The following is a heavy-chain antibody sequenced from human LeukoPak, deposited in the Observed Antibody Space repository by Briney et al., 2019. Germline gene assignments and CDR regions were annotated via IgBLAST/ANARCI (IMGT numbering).Heavy chain of an antibody. CDR3: ARTKTTVTTSDY. CDR1: GFTFSSYS. CDR2: ISSSSSYI. V-gene: IGHV3-21*01. J-gene: IGHJ4*02. D-gene: IGHD4-17*01. Sequence: PGGSLRLSCAASGFTFSSYSMNWVRQAPGKGLEWISSISSSSSYIYYADSVKGRFTISRDNAKNSLYLQMNSLRAEDTAVYYCARTKTTVTTSDYWGQGTLVTVSS.